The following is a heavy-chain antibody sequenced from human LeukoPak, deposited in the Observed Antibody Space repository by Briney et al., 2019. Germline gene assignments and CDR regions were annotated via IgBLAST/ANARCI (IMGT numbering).Heavy chain of an antibody. J-gene: IGHJ4*02. D-gene: IGHD3-22*01. CDR2: IYYTGST. CDR1: GFSINTYF. CDR3: ARDSEDSSGYYPFDY. V-gene: IGHV4-59*01. Sequence: KTSETLSLTCTVSGFSINTYFWSWVRQPPGKGLEWLGYIYYTGSTNYNPSLKSGITISVDRSKNLFSLQLSSVTAADTAVYYCARDSEDSSGYYPFDYWGQGTLVTVSS.